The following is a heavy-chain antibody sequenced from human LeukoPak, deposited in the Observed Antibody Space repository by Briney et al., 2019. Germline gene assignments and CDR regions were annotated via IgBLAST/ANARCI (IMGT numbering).Heavy chain of an antibody. CDR2: INPSGGST. CDR1: GYTFTSYY. CDR3: ASDSYSNYVAFDY. V-gene: IGHV1-46*01. Sequence: ASVKVSCKASGYTFTSYYMHWVRQAPGQGLEWMGIINPSGGSTSYAQKFQGRVTMTRDTSTSTVYTELSSLRSEDTAVYYCASDSYSNYVAFDYWGQGTLVTVSS. J-gene: IGHJ4*02. D-gene: IGHD4-4*01.